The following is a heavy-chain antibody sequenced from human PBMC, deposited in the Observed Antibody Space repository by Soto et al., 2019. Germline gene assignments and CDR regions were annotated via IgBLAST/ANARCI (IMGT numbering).Heavy chain of an antibody. J-gene: IGHJ3*01. CDR2: IHSDGSTT. V-gene: IGHV3-74*01. CDR3: VRGDKGGFDL. D-gene: IGHD2-21*02. CDR1: GFTFNYYW. Sequence: EVQLVESEGGLVQRGGSLRLSCAASGFTFNYYWMHWVRQAPGQGLVWVSHIHSDGSTTTYAASVKGRVTISRDNAKNRLYLQMNSLRAEDTAVYYCVRGDKGGFDLWGQGTTVTVSS.